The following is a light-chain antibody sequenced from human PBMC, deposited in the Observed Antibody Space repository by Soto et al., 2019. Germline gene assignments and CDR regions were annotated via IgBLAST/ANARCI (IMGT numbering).Light chain of an antibody. CDR3: QQYVSSQRT. CDR1: QSVSSSF. J-gene: IGKJ1*01. Sequence: EIVLTQSPGTLSLSPGERATLSCRASQSVSSSFLAWYQQKPGQAPRLLIYGASSRATGIPDRFSGSGSGTDFTLTISRLEPEDFAVYYCQQYVSSQRTFGQGTKVDI. CDR2: GAS. V-gene: IGKV3-20*01.